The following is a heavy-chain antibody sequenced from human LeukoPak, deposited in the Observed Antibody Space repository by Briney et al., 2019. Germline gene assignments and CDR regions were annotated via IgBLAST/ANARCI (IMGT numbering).Heavy chain of an antibody. CDR2: ISSSSSYI. Sequence: GGSLRLSCAASGFTFSSYSMNWVRQAPGKGLEWVSSISSSSSYIYYADSVKGRFTISRDNAKNSLYLQMNSLRAEDTAVYYCARDLVAVAGGPSSGMDVWGQGTTVTVSS. CDR3: ARDLVAVAGGPSSGMDV. D-gene: IGHD6-19*01. J-gene: IGHJ6*02. V-gene: IGHV3-21*01. CDR1: GFTFSSYS.